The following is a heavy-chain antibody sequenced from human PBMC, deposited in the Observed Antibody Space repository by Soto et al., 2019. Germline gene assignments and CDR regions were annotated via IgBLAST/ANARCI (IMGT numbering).Heavy chain of an antibody. J-gene: IGHJ4*02. CDR3: ARASQCKSYFGCFAWLDY. CDR2: IYSSGET. CDR1: SDSISGRY. D-gene: IGHD3-9*01. V-gene: IGHV4-4*07. Sequence: ASETLSLTCAVSSDSISGRYWAWVRQPAGRGLELIGRIYSSGETNYNPSLTGRVIMSLDTSKNQFSLQLTSVTAADTAVYYCARASQCKSYFGCFAWLDYWGQGTLVTVSS.